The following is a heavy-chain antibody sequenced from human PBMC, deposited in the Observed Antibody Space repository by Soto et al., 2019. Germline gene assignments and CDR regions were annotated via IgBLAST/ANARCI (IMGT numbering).Heavy chain of an antibody. Sequence: GGSLRLSCATSGSTFNDYAMYWVRQAPGQGLEWVAMISSDGHHQFYVDNLRGRFTVSRDNSKNTLFLQMNSLRPEDTAVYYCSRGTYYPQSSGLHADYWGPGTVVTVSS. J-gene: IGHJ4*02. CDR1: GSTFNDYA. CDR3: SRGTYYPQSSGLHADY. V-gene: IGHV3-30*03. CDR2: ISSDGHHQ. D-gene: IGHD3-22*01.